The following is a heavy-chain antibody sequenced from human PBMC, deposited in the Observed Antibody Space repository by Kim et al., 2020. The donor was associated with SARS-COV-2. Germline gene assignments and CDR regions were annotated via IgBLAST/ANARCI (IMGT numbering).Heavy chain of an antibody. J-gene: IGHJ5*02. CDR1: GFTFSSYG. CDR2: ISYDGSNK. D-gene: IGHD3-3*01. V-gene: IGHV3-30*18. CDR3: AKSLLRFLEWFPNWFDP. Sequence: GGSLRLSCAASGFTFSSYGMHWVRQAPGKGLEWVAVISYDGSNKYYADSVKGRFTISRDNSKNTLYLQMNSLRAEDTAVYYCAKSLLRFLEWFPNWFDP.